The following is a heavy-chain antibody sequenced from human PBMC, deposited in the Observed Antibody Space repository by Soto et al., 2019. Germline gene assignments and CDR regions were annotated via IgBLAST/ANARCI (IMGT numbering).Heavy chain of an antibody. CDR2: FDPSGVAT. CDR3: ARVSRGAFDI. Sequence: ASVKVSCKASGYTFTSYFIHWVRQAPGQGLEWMGVFDPSGVATNSAQKFLGRLTMTRDTSTSTVYMDLTSLGSDDTALYYCARVSRGAFDIWGHGTLVTVSS. V-gene: IGHV1-46*01. J-gene: IGHJ3*02. CDR1: GYTFTSYF.